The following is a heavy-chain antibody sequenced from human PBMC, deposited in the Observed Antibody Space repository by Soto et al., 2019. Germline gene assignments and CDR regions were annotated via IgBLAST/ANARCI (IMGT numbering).Heavy chain of an antibody. CDR2: IRSKAYGGTT. V-gene: IGHV3-49*04. Sequence: GGSLRLSCTASGFTFGDYAMSWVRQAPGKGLEWVGFIRSKAYGGTTEYAASVKGRFTISRDDSKSIAYLQMNSLKTEDTAVYYCTRSVRFLEWSFSFSWGQGTLVTVSS. D-gene: IGHD3-3*01. J-gene: IGHJ5*02. CDR3: TRSVRFLEWSFSFS. CDR1: GFTFGDYA.